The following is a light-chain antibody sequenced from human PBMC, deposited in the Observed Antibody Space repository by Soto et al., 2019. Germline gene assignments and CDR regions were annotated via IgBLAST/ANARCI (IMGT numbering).Light chain of an antibody. CDR2: DAS. J-gene: IGKJ5*01. V-gene: IGKV1-13*02. CDR3: QQFNSYPRT. CDR1: QGVSSA. Sequence: AIQLTQSPSSLSASVGDRVTITCRASQGVSSALAWYQYRPGTAPKLLVYDASTLGSGVPSRFSGSGSGTDFTLTISSLQPEDFATYYCQQFNSYPRTFGQGTRLEIK.